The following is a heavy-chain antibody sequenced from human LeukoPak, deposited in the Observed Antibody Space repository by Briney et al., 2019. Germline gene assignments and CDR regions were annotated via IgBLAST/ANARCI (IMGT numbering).Heavy chain of an antibody. CDR2: ISYDGSNK. CDR3: ARYDVMGGSSYFDY. D-gene: IGHD1-26*01. CDR1: GFTFSSYA. Sequence: GGSLRLSCAASGFTFSSYAMHWVRQAPGKGLEWVAVISYDGSNKYYADSVKGRFTISRDNSKNTLYLQMNSLRAEDTAVYYCARYDVMGGSSYFDYWGQGTLVTVSS. J-gene: IGHJ4*02. V-gene: IGHV3-30*04.